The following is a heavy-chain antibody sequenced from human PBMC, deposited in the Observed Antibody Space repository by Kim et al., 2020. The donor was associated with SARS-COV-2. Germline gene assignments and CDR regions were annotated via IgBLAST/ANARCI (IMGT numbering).Heavy chain of an antibody. CDR1: GFTFSSYV. D-gene: IGHD3-16*02. Sequence: GRSLRLSCTASGFTFSSYVMSWVRQAPGMGLEWVSSISGSGSNKYYSDYLKGRPTISRDNSKNTLYLEMHSLKVEDTAFYYCTKESSLFSDYWGQGTLVTVSA. V-gene: IGHV3-23*01. CDR3: TKESSLFSDY. CDR2: ISGSGSNK. J-gene: IGHJ4*02.